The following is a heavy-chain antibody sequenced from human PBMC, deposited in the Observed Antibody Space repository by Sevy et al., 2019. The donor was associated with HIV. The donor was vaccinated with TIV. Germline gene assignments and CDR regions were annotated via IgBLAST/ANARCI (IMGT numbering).Heavy chain of an antibody. Sequence: SETLSLTCTVSSGSISSSSFYWGWIRQSPGKGLEWIGSIYYRGDTYYNPSLKSRITMSVDTSKNQFSLKVTSVTAGDTAMYYCARRRSTHYHFDYWGRGTLVTVSS. CDR3: ARRRSTHYHFDY. J-gene: IGHJ4*02. CDR1: SGSISSSSFY. D-gene: IGHD2-15*01. CDR2: IYYRGDT. V-gene: IGHV4-39*01.